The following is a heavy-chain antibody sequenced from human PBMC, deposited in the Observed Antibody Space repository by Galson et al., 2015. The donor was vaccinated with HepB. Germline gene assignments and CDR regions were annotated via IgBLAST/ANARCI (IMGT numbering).Heavy chain of an antibody. J-gene: IGHJ6*02. CDR3: AKFSGSYRLYYYYYGMDV. V-gene: IGHV3-23*01. Sequence: SLRLSCAASGFTFSSYAMSWVRQAPGKGLEWVSAISGSGGSTYYADSVKGRFTISRDNSKNTLYLQMNSLRAEDTAVYYCAKFSGSYRLYYYYYGMDVWGQGTTVTVSS. CDR2: ISGSGGST. D-gene: IGHD1-26*01. CDR1: GFTFSSYA.